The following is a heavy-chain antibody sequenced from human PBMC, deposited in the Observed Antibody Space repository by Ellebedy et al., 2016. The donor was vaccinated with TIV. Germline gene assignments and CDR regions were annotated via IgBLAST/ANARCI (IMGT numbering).Heavy chain of an antibody. Sequence: GGSLRLSXAASRFMIRPYAIHWVRQAPGKGLEWVAVISDDGEDKYYAESVKGRFTISRDNYKIRVYLQMNSLRLEDTAVYYCAKVRSSDFYNNYDMDVWGQGTTVTVSS. J-gene: IGHJ6*02. V-gene: IGHV3-30*18. D-gene: IGHD1-14*01. CDR1: RFMIRPYA. CDR2: ISDDGEDK. CDR3: AKVRSSDFYNNYDMDV.